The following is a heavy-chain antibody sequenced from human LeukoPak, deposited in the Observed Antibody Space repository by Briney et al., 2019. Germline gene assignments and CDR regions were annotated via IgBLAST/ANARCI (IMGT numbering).Heavy chain of an antibody. CDR2: ISGSGGST. Sequence: PGGSLRLPCAASGFTFSSYAMSWVRQAPGKGLEWVSAISGSGGSTYYADSVKGRFTISRDNSKNTLYLQMNSLRAEDTAVYYCAKDYYDSSGYYYARTFDYWGQGTLVTVSS. CDR3: AKDYYDSSGYYYARTFDY. V-gene: IGHV3-23*01. CDR1: GFTFSSYA. J-gene: IGHJ4*02. D-gene: IGHD3-22*01.